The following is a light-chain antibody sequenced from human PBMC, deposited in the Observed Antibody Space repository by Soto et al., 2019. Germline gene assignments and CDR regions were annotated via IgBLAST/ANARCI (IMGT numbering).Light chain of an antibody. Sequence: QSVLTQPPSASGSPGQSVTISCTGASGDVGGYNYVSWYQQHPGKAPKLMIYEVTKRPSGVPDRFSGSKSGNTASLTISGLQAEDEADYYCCSYASISTYVFGSGTKVTVL. CDR2: EVT. CDR1: SGDVGGYNY. V-gene: IGLV2-8*01. CDR3: CSYASISTYV. J-gene: IGLJ1*01.